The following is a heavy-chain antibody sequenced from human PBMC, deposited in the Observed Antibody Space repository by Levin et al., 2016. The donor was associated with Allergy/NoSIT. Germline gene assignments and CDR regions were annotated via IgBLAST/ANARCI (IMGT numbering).Heavy chain of an antibody. CDR2: ISSSGSTI. V-gene: IGHV3-48*03. CDR3: AILEEGWRFLGAFDI. Sequence: WIRQPPGKGLEWVSYISSSGSTIYYADSVKGRFTISRDNAKNSLYLQMNSLRAEDTAVYYCAILEEGWRFLGAFDIWGQGTMVTVSS. J-gene: IGHJ3*02. D-gene: IGHD3-3*01.